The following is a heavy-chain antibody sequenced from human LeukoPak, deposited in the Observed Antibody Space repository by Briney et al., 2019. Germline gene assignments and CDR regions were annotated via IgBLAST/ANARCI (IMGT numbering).Heavy chain of an antibody. CDR1: GGTFSSYA. D-gene: IGHD3-9*01. CDR2: IIPIFGTA. J-gene: IGHJ5*02. CDR3: ARDLGALRYFDYVRVGWFDP. Sequence: SVKVSCKASGGTFSSYAISWVRQAPGQGLGWMGGIIPIFGTANYAQKFQGRVTITTDESTSTAYMELSSLRSEDTAVYYCARDLGALRYFDYVRVGWFDPWGQGTLVTVSS. V-gene: IGHV1-69*05.